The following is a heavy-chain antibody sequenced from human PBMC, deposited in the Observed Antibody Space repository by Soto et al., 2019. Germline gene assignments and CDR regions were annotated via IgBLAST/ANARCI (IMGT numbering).Heavy chain of an antibody. CDR1: GHTFTSYA. CDR2: INAGNGNT. Sequence: ASVKVSCKASGHTFTSYAMHGVRQSPGQRLEWVGWINAGNGNTKYSQKFQGRVTITRDTSASTAYMELSSLRSEDTAVYYCARDRCSGGSCYCGYRGQGTRGTVAA. CDR3: ARDRCSGGSCYCGY. J-gene: IGHJ4*02. V-gene: IGHV1-3*01. D-gene: IGHD2-15*01.